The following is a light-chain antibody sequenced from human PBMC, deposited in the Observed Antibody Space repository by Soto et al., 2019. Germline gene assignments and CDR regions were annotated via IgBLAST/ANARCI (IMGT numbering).Light chain of an antibody. Sequence: SYELTQPPSVSVSPGQTASITCSGDKLGDKYACWYQQKPGQSPVLVIYQDSKRPSGIPERFSGSNSGNTATLTISGTQAMGEADYYCQAWDSSTVVFGGGTKLTVL. J-gene: IGLJ2*01. CDR1: KLGDKY. CDR3: QAWDSSTVV. V-gene: IGLV3-1*01. CDR2: QDS.